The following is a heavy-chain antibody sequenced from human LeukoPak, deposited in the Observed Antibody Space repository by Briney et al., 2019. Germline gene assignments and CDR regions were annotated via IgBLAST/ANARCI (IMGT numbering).Heavy chain of an antibody. V-gene: IGHV1-2*02. Sequence: ASVKVSCKASGYTFTANYMHWVRQAPGQGLEWMGWINPNSGGTNYAQNFQGRVTMTRDTSISTAYMELSRLTSDDTAVYYCASYLESSGYYAFDIWGQGTLVTVSS. CDR3: ASYLESSGYYAFDI. CDR1: GYTFTANY. J-gene: IGHJ3*02. D-gene: IGHD3-22*01. CDR2: INPNSGGT.